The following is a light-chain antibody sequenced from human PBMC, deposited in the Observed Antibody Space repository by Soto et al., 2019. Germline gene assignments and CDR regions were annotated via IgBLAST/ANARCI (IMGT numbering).Light chain of an antibody. CDR2: KAS. CDR1: QSISSW. V-gene: IGKV1-5*03. CDR3: QQYNSYSPWT. J-gene: IGKJ1*01. Sequence: DVRMTQSPSTLSASVGDRVTITCRASQSISSWLAWYQQKPGKAPKLLIYKASSLESGVPSRFSGSGSGTEFTLTISSLQPDDFATYYCQQYNSYSPWTLGQGTKVDIK.